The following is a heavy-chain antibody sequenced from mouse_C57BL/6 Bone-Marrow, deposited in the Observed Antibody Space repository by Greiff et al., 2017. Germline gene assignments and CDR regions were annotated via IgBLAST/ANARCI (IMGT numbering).Heavy chain of an antibody. CDR3: ARQRMTTVPFAD. Sequence: EVQLVESGGDLVKPGGSLKLSCAASGFTFSSYGMSWVRQTPDKRLEWVATISSGGSYTYYPDSVKGRFTISRDNAKNTLYLQMSSLKSEDTAMYYCARQRMTTVPFADWGQGTLVTVSA. D-gene: IGHD1-1*01. CDR2: ISSGGSYT. CDR1: GFTFSSYG. V-gene: IGHV5-6*01. J-gene: IGHJ3*01.